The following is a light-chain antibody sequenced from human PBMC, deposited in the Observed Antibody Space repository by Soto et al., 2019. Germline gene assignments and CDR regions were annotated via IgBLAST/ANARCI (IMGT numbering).Light chain of an antibody. CDR1: QSVSGSY. CDR2: GAS. CDR3: QQYATSPQT. Sequence: EIVLTQSPATLSFSPGERATLSCRASQSVSGSYLAWYQQKPGQAPRLLIYGASSRATGVPDRFSGSGSGTDFTLTISRLEPEDFAVYHCQQYATSPQTFGQGTKVEIK. J-gene: IGKJ1*01. V-gene: IGKV3-20*01.